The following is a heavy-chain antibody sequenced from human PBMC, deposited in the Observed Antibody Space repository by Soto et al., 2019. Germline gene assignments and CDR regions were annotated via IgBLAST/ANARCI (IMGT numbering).Heavy chain of an antibody. CDR3: ARYSGSYWNYLDF. Sequence: PGESLKISCKGSGYSFASHWVAWVRQMPEEGLEWIGTIYPGDSDTKYSSAFRGHVTISADTSVSTAYLQWRSLEATDSAIYYCARYSGSYWNYLDFWGQGTLVTV. D-gene: IGHD1-26*01. CDR2: IYPGDSDT. CDR1: GYSFASHW. V-gene: IGHV5-51*01. J-gene: IGHJ4*02.